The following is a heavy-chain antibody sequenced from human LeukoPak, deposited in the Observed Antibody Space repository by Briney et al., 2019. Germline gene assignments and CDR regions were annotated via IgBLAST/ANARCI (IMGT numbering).Heavy chain of an antibody. CDR2: IHHSGPT. CDR3: AASVVVTAAMIRFHH. CDR1: GYSFSSGYI. D-gene: IGHD2-2*01. Sequence: SEALSLTCAVYGYSFSSGYIWGWLRPPPGKGQERIGSIHHSGPTNYNPTLKSRVTISVDTSKIQFSLDRSSVSAAGTALYYCAASVVVTAAMIRFHHWGQGTLGTVSS. J-gene: IGHJ1*01. V-gene: IGHV4-38-2*01.